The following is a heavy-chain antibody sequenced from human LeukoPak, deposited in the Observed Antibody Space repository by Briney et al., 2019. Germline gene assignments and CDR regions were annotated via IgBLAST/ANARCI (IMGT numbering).Heavy chain of an antibody. D-gene: IGHD3-22*01. CDR3: ATTPYYYDSSGYHAFDI. Sequence: ASVKVSCKVSGYTLTELSMHWVRQAPGKGLEWMGGFDPEDGETIYAQKFQGRVTMTEDTSTDTAYMELSSLRSEDTAVYYCATTPYYYDSSGYHAFDIWGQGTMVTVSS. CDR2: FDPEDGET. V-gene: IGHV1-24*01. J-gene: IGHJ3*02. CDR1: GYTLTELS.